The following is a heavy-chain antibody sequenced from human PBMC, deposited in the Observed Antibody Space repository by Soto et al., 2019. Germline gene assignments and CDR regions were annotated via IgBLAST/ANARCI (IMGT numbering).Heavy chain of an antibody. CDR3: ARDRAAMVINWFDP. CDR2: IIPIFGTA. Sequence: SVKVSCKASGGTFSSYAISWVRQAPGQGLEWMGGIIPIFGTANYAQKFQGRVTITADESTSTAYMELSSLRSEDTAVYYCARDRAAMVINWFDPWGQGTLVTVPQ. D-gene: IGHD5-18*01. J-gene: IGHJ5*02. V-gene: IGHV1-69*13. CDR1: GGTFSSYA.